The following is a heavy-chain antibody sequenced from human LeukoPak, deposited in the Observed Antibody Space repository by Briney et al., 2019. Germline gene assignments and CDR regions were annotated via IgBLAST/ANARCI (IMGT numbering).Heavy chain of an antibody. V-gene: IGHV3-23*01. J-gene: IGHJ2*01. D-gene: IGHD3-22*01. CDR2: VVSSADAT. CDR1: GFSFRNYS. CDR3: AKERGRSWLLPDWYFDV. Sequence: GGCLRLSCAASGFSFRNYSMSWVRQAPGKGLEWVSKVVSSADATHYADSVKGRFTISRDNSKNTLYLQMNSLRVDDTAMYYCAKERGRSWLLPDWYFDVWGRGTLVSVSS.